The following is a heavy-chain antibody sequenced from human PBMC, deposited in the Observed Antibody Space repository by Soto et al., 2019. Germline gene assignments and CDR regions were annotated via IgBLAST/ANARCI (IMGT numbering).Heavy chain of an antibody. V-gene: IGHV3-30-3*01. CDR2: ISYDGSNK. D-gene: IGHD4-4*01. CDR1: GFTFSSYA. Sequence: QVQLVESGGGVVQPGRSLRLSCAASGFTFSSYAMHWVRQAPGKGLEWVAVISYDGSNKYYADSVKGRFTISRDNSKNTLYLQMNSLRAEDTAVYSCARPLSRDDYNWGYFDLWGRGTMVTVSS. J-gene: IGHJ2*01. CDR3: ARPLSRDDYNWGYFDL.